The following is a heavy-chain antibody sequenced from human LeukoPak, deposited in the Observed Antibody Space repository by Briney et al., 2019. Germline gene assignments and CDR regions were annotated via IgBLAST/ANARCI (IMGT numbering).Heavy chain of an antibody. CDR2: IYYSGST. D-gene: IGHD6-6*01. CDR1: GGSISSYY. Sequence: SETLSLTCTVSGGSISSYYWSWIRQPPGKGLEWIGYIYYSGSTSYNPSLKSRVTISVDTSKNQFSLKLSSVTAADTAVYYCARLGDSSSSIRWGQGTLVTVSS. V-gene: IGHV4-59*08. CDR3: ARLGDSSSSIR. J-gene: IGHJ4*02.